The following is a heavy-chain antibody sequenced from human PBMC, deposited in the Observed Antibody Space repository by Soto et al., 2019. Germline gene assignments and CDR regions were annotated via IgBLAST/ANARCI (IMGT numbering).Heavy chain of an antibody. J-gene: IGHJ4*02. CDR1: GFPFSSYW. V-gene: IGHV3-7*01. D-gene: IGHD2-15*01. CDR2: IKQDGSEK. Sequence: GGSLRLSCAASGFPFSSYWMSWVRQAPGKGLEWVANIKQDGSEKYYVDSVKGRFTISRDNAKNSLYLQMNSLRAEDTAVYYCARFGYPAAYYFDYWGQGTLVTVSS. CDR3: ARFGYPAAYYFDY.